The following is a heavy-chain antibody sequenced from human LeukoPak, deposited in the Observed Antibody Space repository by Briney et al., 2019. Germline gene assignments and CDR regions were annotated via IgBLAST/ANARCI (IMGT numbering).Heavy chain of an antibody. D-gene: IGHD1-1*01. CDR3: ARVVQLGYYYYMDV. J-gene: IGHJ6*03. Sequence: ASVKVSCKASGYTFTGYYMHWVRQVPGQGLGWMGWINPNSGGTNYAQKFQGRVTMTRDTSISTAYMELSRLRSDDTAVYYCARVVQLGYYYYMDVWGKGTTVTVSS. CDR2: INPNSGGT. CDR1: GYTFTGYY. V-gene: IGHV1-2*02.